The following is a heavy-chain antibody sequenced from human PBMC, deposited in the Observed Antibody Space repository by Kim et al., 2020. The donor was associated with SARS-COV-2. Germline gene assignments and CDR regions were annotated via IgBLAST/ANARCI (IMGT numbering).Heavy chain of an antibody. CDR3: ARAGLRYSSGGYSGH. Sequence: GGSLRLSCAASGFLFSNYTVNWVRQAPGRGLEWVSSITASSFTIYYADSVKGRFTVSRDNAKNLVFLQMTSLRVEDTATYYCARAGLRYSSGGYSGHWGPGTLVTVSS. CDR1: GFLFSNYT. V-gene: IGHV3-21*06. CDR2: ITASSFTI. J-gene: IGHJ1*01. D-gene: IGHD6-19*01.